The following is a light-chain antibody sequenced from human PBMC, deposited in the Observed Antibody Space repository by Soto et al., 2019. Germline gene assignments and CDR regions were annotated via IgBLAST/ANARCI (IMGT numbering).Light chain of an antibody. CDR1: SSDIGAYDY. J-gene: IGLJ1*01. V-gene: IGLV2-14*01. Sequence: QSALPQPASLSGSPGQSITISCTGTSSDIGAYDYVSWFQQHPGKAPKLMISEVNNRPSGVSNRFSGSKSGNTAYLTISGLQVEDEAEYYCGSYTGSIYVFGTGTKVTVL. CDR3: GSYTGSIYV. CDR2: EVN.